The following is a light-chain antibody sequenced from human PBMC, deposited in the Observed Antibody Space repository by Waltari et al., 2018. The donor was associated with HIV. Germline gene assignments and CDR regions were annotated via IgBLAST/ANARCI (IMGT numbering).Light chain of an antibody. Sequence: SYVVTQPPSVSVAPGQTARITCGGNNIGTKSVHWYQQKPGQAPVLVVYDDSDRPSGIPERFSGSSSGNTASLTITGAQAEDEADYYCNSRDSSGNHHWVFGGGTKLTVL. V-gene: IGLV3-21*02. CDR1: NIGTKS. CDR3: NSRDSSGNHHWV. CDR2: DDS. J-gene: IGLJ3*02.